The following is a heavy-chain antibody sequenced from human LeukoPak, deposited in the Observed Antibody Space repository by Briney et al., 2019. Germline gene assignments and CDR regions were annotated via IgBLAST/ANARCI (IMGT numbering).Heavy chain of an antibody. CDR3: AGGTEMTRIGGHYSFDL. Sequence: SETMSLARTVSAGSIGVYYWTWNRQPARDWLEWIGRIYSSGSPYYNPSLEGRVSFSLETSSNQFSLKGTSVTAADTPVYYCAGGTEMTRIGGHYSFDLWGRGILVTVCS. CDR2: IYSSGSP. CDR1: AGSIGVYY. D-gene: IGHD2-21*01. J-gene: IGHJ4*02. V-gene: IGHV4-4*07.